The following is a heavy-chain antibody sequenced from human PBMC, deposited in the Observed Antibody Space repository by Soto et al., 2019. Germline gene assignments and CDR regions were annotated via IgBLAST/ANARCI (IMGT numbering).Heavy chain of an antibody. J-gene: IGHJ4*02. CDR1: GYTFTGYY. V-gene: IGHV1-2*04. Sequence: GASVKVSCKASGYTFTGYYMHWVRQAPGQGLEWMGWINPNSGGTNYAQKFQGWVTMTRDTSISTAYMELSRLRSDDTAVYYCARDAIYYDSSGSLDYWGRGTLVTVSS. CDR3: ARDAIYYDSSGSLDY. CDR2: INPNSGGT. D-gene: IGHD3-22*01.